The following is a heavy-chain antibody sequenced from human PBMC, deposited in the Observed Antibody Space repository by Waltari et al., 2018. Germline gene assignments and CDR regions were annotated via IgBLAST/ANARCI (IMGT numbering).Heavy chain of an antibody. D-gene: IGHD6-19*01. V-gene: IGHV3-7*01. CDR2: IKHDGREK. CDR3: ARDRQWLDS. CDR1: GFTFSSYW. J-gene: IGHJ4*02. Sequence: EVQLVESGGGLVQPGGSLRLSCAASGFTFSSYWMTWVRQAPGKGQEWVGNIKHDGREKYYVDSVKGRVTISRDNAKNSLYLQMNSLRVEDTAGYYCARDRQWLDSGGQGTLVTVSS.